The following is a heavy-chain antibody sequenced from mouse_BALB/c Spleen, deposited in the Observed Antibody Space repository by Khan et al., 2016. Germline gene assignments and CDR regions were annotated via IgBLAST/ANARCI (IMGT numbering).Heavy chain of an antibody. CDR1: GYVFSNYW. D-gene: IGHD2-10*02. CDR3: ARVEYGNLDY. Sequence: QVQLQQSGAELVRPGSSVKISCKASGYVFSNYWTNWVKQRSGQGLEWIGQISPGDGDTNYNGTFKGKARLTADKSSSTAYMQLSSLTSEDSAVYFCARVEYGNLDYWGQGTTLTVSS. CDR2: ISPGDGDT. J-gene: IGHJ2*01. V-gene: IGHV1-80*01.